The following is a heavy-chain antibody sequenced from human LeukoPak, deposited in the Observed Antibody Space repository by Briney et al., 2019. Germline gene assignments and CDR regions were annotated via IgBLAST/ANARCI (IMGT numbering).Heavy chain of an antibody. CDR2: INGDGRIL. D-gene: IGHD1-26*01. CDR3: ARDFRYSGSYHHWFDP. J-gene: IGHJ5*02. CDR1: GFTFSSYW. Sequence: GGSLRLSCAASGFTFSSYWMHWVRQVPGMGLVWVSRINGDGRILSHVDSVKGRFTISRDNAKNSLSLQMNSLRAEDTAVYYCARDFRYSGSYHHWFDPWGQGTLVTVSS. V-gene: IGHV3-74*01.